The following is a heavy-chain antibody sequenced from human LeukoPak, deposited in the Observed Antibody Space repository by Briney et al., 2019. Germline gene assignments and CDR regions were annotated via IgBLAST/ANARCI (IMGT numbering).Heavy chain of an antibody. CDR3: ARERVSYFDN. CDR2: IYHSGDT. J-gene: IGHJ4*02. CDR1: GDSISSGGYY. Sequence: PSQTLSLTCTVSGDSISSGGYYWSWIRQHPGKGLEWIGYIYHSGDTYYSPSLKSRTTISVDTTKNHFSLKMTSVSAADTAVYYCARERVSYFDNWSQGTLVTVSS. V-gene: IGHV4-31*03.